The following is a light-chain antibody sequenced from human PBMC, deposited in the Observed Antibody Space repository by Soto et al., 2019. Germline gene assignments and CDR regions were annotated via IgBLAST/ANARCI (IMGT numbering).Light chain of an antibody. CDR3: QQAKSFPPT. V-gene: IGKV1-12*01. Sequence: DIQMTQSPSSVSASIGDRVTITCRASQGISSWLVWYQQKPGKAPKLLIYGASSLQSGVSSRFSGSGSGTHFTLTISSLQPEDSATYYRQQAKSFPPTFGGGTKVEMK. CDR2: GAS. J-gene: IGKJ4*01. CDR1: QGISSW.